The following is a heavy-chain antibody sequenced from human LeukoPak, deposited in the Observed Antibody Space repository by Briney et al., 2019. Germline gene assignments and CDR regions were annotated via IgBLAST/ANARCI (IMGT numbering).Heavy chain of an antibody. CDR3: ARGFRFDP. J-gene: IGHJ5*02. CDR2: INHSGST. CDR1: GRSFSGYY. V-gene: IGHV4-34*01. D-gene: IGHD2/OR15-2a*01. Sequence: SETLSLTCAVYGRSFSGYYWSWIRQPPGKGLEWIGEINHSGSTNYNPSLKSRVTISVDTSKNQFSLKLSSVTAADTAVYYCARGFRFDPWGQGTLVTVSS.